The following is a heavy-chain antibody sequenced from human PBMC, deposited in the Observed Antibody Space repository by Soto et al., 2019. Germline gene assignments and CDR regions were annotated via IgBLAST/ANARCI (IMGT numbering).Heavy chain of an antibody. CDR3: TSWTGIVGADYYYYGMDV. D-gene: IGHD1-26*01. J-gene: IGHJ6*02. V-gene: IGHV3-73*01. CDR1: GFTFSGSA. CDR2: IRSKANSYAT. Sequence: GGSLRLSCAASGFTFSGSAMHWVRQASGKGLEWVGRIRSKANSYATAYAASVKGRFTISRDDSKNTAYLQMNSLKTEDTAVYYCTSWTGIVGADYYYYGMDVWGQGTTVTVSS.